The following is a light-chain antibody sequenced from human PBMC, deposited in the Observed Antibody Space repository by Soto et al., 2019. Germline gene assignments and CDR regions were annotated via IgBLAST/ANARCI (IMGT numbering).Light chain of an antibody. Sequence: EIVLTQSPVTLSLSPGESATLSCRASQSVSSSQVAWYQQKPGQAPRLLIYGASSRAIGIPDRFSGVGSETDFTLPINRLEPEDFAVYYCQQYATSPHSFGQGTKLEIK. J-gene: IGKJ2*01. CDR3: QQYATSPHS. CDR1: QSVSSSQ. V-gene: IGKV3-20*01. CDR2: GAS.